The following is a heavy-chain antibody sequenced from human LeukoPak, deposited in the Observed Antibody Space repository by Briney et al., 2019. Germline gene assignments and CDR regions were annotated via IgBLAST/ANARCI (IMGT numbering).Heavy chain of an antibody. D-gene: IGHD1-7*01. CDR3: ARERSGTTSLDY. Sequence: GGSLRLSCAGSGFSFNNYTMNWVRQAPGKGLEWVSSISSSSSYIYYADSVKGRFTISRDNAKNSLYLEMNSLRAEDTAVYYCARERSGTTSLDYWGQGTLVTVSS. CDR2: ISSSSSYI. CDR1: GFSFNNYT. J-gene: IGHJ4*02. V-gene: IGHV3-21*01.